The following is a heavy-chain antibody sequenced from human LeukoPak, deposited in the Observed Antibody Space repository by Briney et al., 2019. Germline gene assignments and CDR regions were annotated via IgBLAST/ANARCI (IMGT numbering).Heavy chain of an antibody. V-gene: IGHV3-21*01. D-gene: IGHD1-1*01. CDR1: GFTFSSYS. CDR2: ISSSSSYI. J-gene: IGHJ3*02. Sequence: KTGGSLRLSCAASGFTFSSYSMNWVRQAPGKGLEWVSSISSSSSYIYYADSVKGRFTISRDNAKNSLYLQMNSLRAEDTAVYYCAREDWAGYWNDDPRRVNAFDIWGQGTMVTVSS. CDR3: AREDWAGYWNDDPRRVNAFDI.